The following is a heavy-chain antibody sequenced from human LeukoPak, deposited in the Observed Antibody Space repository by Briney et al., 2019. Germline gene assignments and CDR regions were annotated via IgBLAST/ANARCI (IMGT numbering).Heavy chain of an antibody. V-gene: IGHV4-59*08. Sequence: PSETLSLTCTVSGGSISSHYWSWIRQPPGKGLECIGIFFRSGSVFYNPSLKSRVTILGDTSNNQFSLRLTSVTAADTAVYYCARHVFGRGMAVWGQGTTVTVSS. J-gene: IGHJ6*02. CDR1: GGSISSHY. CDR2: FFRSGSV. CDR3: ARHVFGRGMAV. D-gene: IGHD3-10*01.